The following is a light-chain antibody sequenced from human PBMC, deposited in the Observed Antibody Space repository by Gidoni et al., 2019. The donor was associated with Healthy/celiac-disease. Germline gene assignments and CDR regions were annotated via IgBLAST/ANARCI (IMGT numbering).Light chain of an antibody. Sequence: YVMTQPPSVSVAPGKTARITCGGNNIGSKSVHWYQQKPGQAPVLVIYSDSDRPSGVPERFSGSNSGNTAPLTISRVEPGDEADYYCQVWDSSSDQYVFGTGTKVTVL. CDR1: NIGSKS. CDR2: SDS. J-gene: IGLJ1*01. CDR3: QVWDSSSDQYV. V-gene: IGLV3-21*04.